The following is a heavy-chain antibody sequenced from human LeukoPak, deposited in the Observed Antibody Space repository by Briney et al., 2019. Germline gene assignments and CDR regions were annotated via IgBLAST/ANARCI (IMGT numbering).Heavy chain of an antibody. V-gene: IGHV3-21*01. D-gene: IGHD2-15*01. CDR3: VRGGESTWS. CDR2: ISSRSDYI. Sequence: GGSLRLSCAASGFTFSSYSMNWVRQAPGKGLEWVSSISSRSDYIYYVESVEGRFTISRDNAKNSLYLQMNSLRAEDTAVYYCVRGGESTWSWGQGTLVTVSS. CDR1: GFTFSSYS. J-gene: IGHJ5*02.